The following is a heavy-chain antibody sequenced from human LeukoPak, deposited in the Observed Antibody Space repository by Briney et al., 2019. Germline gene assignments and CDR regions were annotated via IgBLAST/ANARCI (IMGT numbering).Heavy chain of an antibody. CDR2: ISGDGSST. D-gene: IGHD3-10*01. CDR3: ARHKKVPGVDDAFDI. V-gene: IGHV3-43*02. J-gene: IGHJ3*02. CDR1: GFTFDDYA. Sequence: GGSLRLSCAAAGFTFDDYAIHWVRQAPGRGLEWVSLISGDGSSTYYADSVKGRFTISRDNSKNSLYLQMNSLRTEDTALYYCARHKKVPGVDDAFDIWGQGTMVTVSS.